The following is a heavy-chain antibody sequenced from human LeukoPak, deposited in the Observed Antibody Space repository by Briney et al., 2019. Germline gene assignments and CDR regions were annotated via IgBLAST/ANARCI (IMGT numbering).Heavy chain of an antibody. V-gene: IGHV4-4*07. J-gene: IGHJ4*02. CDR2: IYSSGST. CDR3: ARTVRTTKGVYYFDY. Sequence: SETLSLTCTVSGGSISSYYWIWIRQPAGKGLEWIGRIYSSGSTNYNPSLKSRVTMSVDTSKSQFSLKLSSVTAADTAVYYCARTVRTTKGVYYFDYWGQGTLVTVSS. CDR1: GGSISSYY. D-gene: IGHD1-26*01.